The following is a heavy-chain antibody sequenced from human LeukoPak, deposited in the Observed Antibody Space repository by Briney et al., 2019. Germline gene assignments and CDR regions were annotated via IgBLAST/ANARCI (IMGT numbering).Heavy chain of an antibody. CDR2: VAYDGSNK. V-gene: IGHV3-30*19. Sequence: QPGGSLRLSCLASGFTFSNYGMHWVRQAPGKGLEWVAVVAYDGSNKYPADSLKGRFTISRDNSKNTLFLEMNSLRPEDTAVYYCAKYAGAGAYDRHNEFDSWGQGTLVTVSS. D-gene: IGHD3-22*01. CDR1: GFTFSNYG. CDR3: AKYAGAGAYDRHNEFDS. J-gene: IGHJ4*02.